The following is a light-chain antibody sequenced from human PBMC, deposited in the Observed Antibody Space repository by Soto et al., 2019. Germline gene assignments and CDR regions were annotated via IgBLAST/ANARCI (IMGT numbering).Light chain of an antibody. CDR2: EVT. J-gene: IGLJ3*02. CDR1: SSDVGAYNY. Sequence: QSALTQPPSASGSPGQSVTISCTGTSSDVGAYNYVSWYQQHAGKAPKLVIYEVTKRPSGVPDRFSGSKSANTAYLTVSGRQAEDEADYYCSSFASSNTWVFGGGTKLTVL. CDR3: SSFASSNTWV. V-gene: IGLV2-8*01.